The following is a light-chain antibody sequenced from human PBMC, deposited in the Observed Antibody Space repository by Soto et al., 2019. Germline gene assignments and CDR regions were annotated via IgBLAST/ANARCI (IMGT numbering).Light chain of an antibody. CDR2: GNS. CDR1: SSNIGAGYD. Sequence: QSVLTQPPSVSGAPGQRVTISCTGSSSNIGAGYDVHWYRPLPGTAPKLLIYGNSNRPSGVPDRFSGSKSGTSASLAITGLQAKDEADYYCQSYDSSLSGVVFGGGTKLTVL. CDR3: QSYDSSLSGVV. V-gene: IGLV1-40*01. J-gene: IGLJ2*01.